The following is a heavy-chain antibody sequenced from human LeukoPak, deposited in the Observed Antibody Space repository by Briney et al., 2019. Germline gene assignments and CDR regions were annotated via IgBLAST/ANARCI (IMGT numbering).Heavy chain of an antibody. D-gene: IGHD3-22*01. CDR2: IKSKTDGGTT. V-gene: IGHV3-15*07. Sequence: GGSLRLSCAASGFTFSNAWMNWVRQAPGKGLEWVGRIKSKTDGGTTDYAAPVEGRFTISRDDSKNTLYLQMNSLKTEDTAVYYCSTTYYYDSSEGYWGQGTLVTVSS. CDR3: STTYYYDSSEGY. J-gene: IGHJ4*02. CDR1: GFTFSNAW.